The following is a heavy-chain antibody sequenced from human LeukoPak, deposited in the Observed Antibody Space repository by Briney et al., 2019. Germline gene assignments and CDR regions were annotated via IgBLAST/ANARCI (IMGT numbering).Heavy chain of an antibody. CDR3: AREDPQTTVPEGMDV. J-gene: IGHJ4*02. D-gene: IGHD4-17*01. Sequence: SETLSLTCAVYGGSFSGYYWSWIRQPPGKGLEWIGYIYYSGTTNYNPSLKSRVTMSVDTSKNQFSLKLSSVTAADTAVYYCAREDPQTTVPEGMDVWGQGTLVTVSS. CDR1: GGSFSGYY. CDR2: IYYSGTT. V-gene: IGHV4-59*01.